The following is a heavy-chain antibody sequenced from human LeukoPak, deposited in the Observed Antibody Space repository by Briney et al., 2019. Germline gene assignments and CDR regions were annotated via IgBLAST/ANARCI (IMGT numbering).Heavy chain of an antibody. CDR2: INGDGSRT. CDR3: ATIFDY. J-gene: IGHJ4*02. CDR1: GFTFINYW. V-gene: IGHV3-74*01. Sequence: GGSLRLSCAASGFTFINYWMHWVWQAPGKGLLWVSTINGDGSRTFYADSVKGRFTISRDNAKNTLYLQMNSLRDEDTAVYYCATIFDYWGQGTLVTVSS.